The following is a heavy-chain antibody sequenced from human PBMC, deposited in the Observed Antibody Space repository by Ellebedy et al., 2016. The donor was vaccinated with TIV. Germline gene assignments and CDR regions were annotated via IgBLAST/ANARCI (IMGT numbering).Heavy chain of an antibody. CDR3: ARDFRQWLAQGDALDV. J-gene: IGHJ6*02. V-gene: IGHV3-48*01. CDR2: ISSGSSSI. D-gene: IGHD6-19*01. Sequence: GESLKISCAASGFTFSLYSMNWVRPAPGKVLEWISYISSGSSSIYYADSVKGRFTITRDNDKNLLYLQMSSLRVEDTAVYYCARDFRQWLAQGDALDVWGQGTTVTVSS. CDR1: GFTFSLYS.